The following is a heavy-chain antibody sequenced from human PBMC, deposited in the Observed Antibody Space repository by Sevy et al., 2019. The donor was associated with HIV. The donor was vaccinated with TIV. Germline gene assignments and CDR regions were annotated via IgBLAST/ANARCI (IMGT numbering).Heavy chain of an antibody. D-gene: IGHD2-21*01. CDR3: ARDRYAGPNMSYLDY. CDR2: IKQDGSEK. CDR1: EFTFSYYW. J-gene: IGHJ4*02. Sequence: GGSLRLSCAASEFTFSYYWMTWVRQAPGKGLEWVANIKQDGSEKYYVDSVKGRFTISRDNSKNTLYLQMNSLTPGDTAVYYCARDRYAGPNMSYLDYWAQGTLVTVSS. V-gene: IGHV3-7*01.